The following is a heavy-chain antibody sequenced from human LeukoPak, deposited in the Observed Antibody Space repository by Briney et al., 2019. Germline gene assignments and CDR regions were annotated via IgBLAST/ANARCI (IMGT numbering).Heavy chain of an antibody. CDR1: GFTFSSYG. V-gene: IGHV3-30*02. Sequence: GGSLRLSCAASGFTFSSYGMHWVRQAPGKGLEWVAFIRYDGSNKYYADSVKGRFTISRDNSKNTLYLQMNSLRAEDTAVYYCAKVGPMVRGVGDYWGQGTLATVSS. CDR2: IRYDGSNK. J-gene: IGHJ4*02. D-gene: IGHD3-10*01. CDR3: AKVGPMVRGVGDY.